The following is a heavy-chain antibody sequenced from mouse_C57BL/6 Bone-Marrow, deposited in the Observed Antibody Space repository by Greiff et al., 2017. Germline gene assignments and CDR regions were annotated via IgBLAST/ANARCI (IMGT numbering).Heavy chain of an antibody. V-gene: IGHV1-64*01. D-gene: IGHD1-1*01. CDR2: IHPNSGST. J-gene: IGHJ1*03. CDR1: GYTFTSYW. Sequence: VQLQQPGAELVKPGASVKLSCKASGYTFTSYWMHWVKQRPGQGLEWIGMIHPNSGSTNYNEKFKSKATLTVDNSSSTAYMQLSSLTSEDSAVYYCAYYYGSSYGYFDVWGTGTTVTVSS. CDR3: AYYYGSSYGYFDV.